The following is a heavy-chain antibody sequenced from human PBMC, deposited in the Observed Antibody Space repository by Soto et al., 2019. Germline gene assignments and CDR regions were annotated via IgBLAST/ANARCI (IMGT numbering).Heavy chain of an antibody. J-gene: IGHJ6*02. CDR1: GGTFSSYA. CDR3: ARPVIAADNYYYDGMDV. CDR2: IIPIFGTA. Sequence: QVQLVQSGAEVKKPGSSVKVSCKASGGTFSSYAISWVRQAPGQGLEWMGGIIPIFGTANYAQKFQGRVTITADKSTSTAYMELSSLRSEDTAVYYCARPVIAADNYYYDGMDVWGQGTTVTVSS. D-gene: IGHD6-25*01. V-gene: IGHV1-69*06.